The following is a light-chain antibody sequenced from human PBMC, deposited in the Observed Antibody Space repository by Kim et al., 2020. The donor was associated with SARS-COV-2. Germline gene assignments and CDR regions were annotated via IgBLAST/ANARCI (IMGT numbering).Light chain of an antibody. CDR3: QEWDSGTVV. CDR1: KLGDKV. J-gene: IGLJ2*01. CDR2: QDT. Sequence: VSAEQKDSRNWNGSKLGDKVAYWNQQRPGQYAVLVIYQDTKRPSGIPERFDGYNSGNTATLTSSGTQAMEEADYYCQEWDSGTVVFGGGTQLTVL. V-gene: IGLV3-1*01.